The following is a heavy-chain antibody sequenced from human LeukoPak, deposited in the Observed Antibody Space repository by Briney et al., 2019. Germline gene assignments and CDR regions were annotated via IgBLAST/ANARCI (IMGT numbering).Heavy chain of an antibody. CDR2: IIPILGIA. J-gene: IGHJ6*02. Sequence: ASVKVSCKASGGTFSSYAISWVRQAPGQGLEWMGRIIPILGIANYAQKFQGRVTITADKSTSTAYMELRSLRSDDTAVYYCARGLRWLVPSDGMDVWGQGTTVTVSS. D-gene: IGHD6-19*01. CDR3: ARGLRWLVPSDGMDV. V-gene: IGHV1-69*04. CDR1: GGTFSSYA.